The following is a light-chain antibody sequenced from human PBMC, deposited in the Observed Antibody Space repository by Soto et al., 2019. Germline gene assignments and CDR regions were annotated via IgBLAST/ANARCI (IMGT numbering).Light chain of an antibody. V-gene: IGLV2-8*01. CDR1: ASDVGVYNY. Sequence: VLTQPPSASGSLGQSVTISCTGTASDVGVYNYVSWYQQHPGKAPKLMIYEVTKRPSGVPDRFSGSKSGNTASLTVSGLQAEDEADYYCSSYAGSSTLYVFGTGTKVTVL. CDR3: SSYAGSSTLYV. CDR2: EVT. J-gene: IGLJ1*01.